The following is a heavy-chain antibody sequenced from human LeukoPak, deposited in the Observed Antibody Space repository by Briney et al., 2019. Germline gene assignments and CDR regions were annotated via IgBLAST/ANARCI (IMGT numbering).Heavy chain of an antibody. CDR2: IKEDGSER. CDR1: GFTSSSYW. Sequence: PGGSLRLSCAASGFTSSSYWMSWVRLAPGKGLEWVANIKEDGSERNYVDSVKGRFTISRDNAKNSLYLQMNSLRVADTAVYYCVSEGYNYYGMDVWGQGTTVTVSS. CDR3: VSEGYNYYGMDV. J-gene: IGHJ6*02. V-gene: IGHV3-7*01.